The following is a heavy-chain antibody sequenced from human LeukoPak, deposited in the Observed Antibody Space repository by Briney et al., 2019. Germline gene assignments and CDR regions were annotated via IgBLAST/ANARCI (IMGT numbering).Heavy chain of an antibody. D-gene: IGHD3-22*01. CDR1: GGSISSYY. CDR2: IYYSGST. Sequence: SETLSLTCTVFGGSISSYYWSWIRQPPGKGLEWIGYIYYSGSTNYNPCLKSRVTISVDTSKNQFSLKLSSVTAADTAVYYCAREAYYYDSSGYRRFDYWGQGTLVTVSS. V-gene: IGHV4-59*01. CDR3: AREAYYYDSSGYRRFDY. J-gene: IGHJ4*02.